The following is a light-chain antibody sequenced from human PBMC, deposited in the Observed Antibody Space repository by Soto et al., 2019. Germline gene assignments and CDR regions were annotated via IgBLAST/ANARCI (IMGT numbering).Light chain of an antibody. J-gene: IGKJ2*01. CDR2: DAS. CDR1: QSVSSY. Sequence: EIVLTQSPATLSLSPGERATLSCRASQSVSSYLAWYQQKPGQAPRLLIYDASNWPTGIPARFSGSGSGTDFTLTISSLEPEDFAVYYCQQRSNWPPLYTFGQGTKLEIK. V-gene: IGKV3-11*01. CDR3: QQRSNWPPLYT.